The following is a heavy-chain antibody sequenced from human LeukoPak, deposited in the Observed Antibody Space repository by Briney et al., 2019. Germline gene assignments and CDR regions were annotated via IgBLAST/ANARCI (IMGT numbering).Heavy chain of an antibody. Sequence: SETLSLTCAVYGGSFSGYYWSWIRQPPGKGLEWIGEINHSGSTNYNPSLKSRVTISVDTSKNQFSLKLSSVTAADTAVYYRARGYCSSTSCYTGGWFDPWGQGTLVTVSS. D-gene: IGHD2-2*02. CDR2: INHSGST. CDR1: GGSFSGYY. J-gene: IGHJ5*02. V-gene: IGHV4-34*01. CDR3: ARGYCSSTSCYTGGWFDP.